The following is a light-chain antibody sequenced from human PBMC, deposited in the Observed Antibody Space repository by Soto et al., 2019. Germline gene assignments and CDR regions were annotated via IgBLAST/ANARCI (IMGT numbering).Light chain of an antibody. Sequence: DAVLTQSPLSLPVTLGQPATISCRSSQGLASREGNTYLNWFQQRPGQSPRRLIYKVSNRDSGVPDKCSGSGSGTDFTLKISRVEAEDVGVYYCMQGTHWPYTFGQGTKLEIK. CDR1: QGLASREGNTY. CDR3: MQGTHWPYT. J-gene: IGKJ2*01. CDR2: KVS. V-gene: IGKV2-30*01.